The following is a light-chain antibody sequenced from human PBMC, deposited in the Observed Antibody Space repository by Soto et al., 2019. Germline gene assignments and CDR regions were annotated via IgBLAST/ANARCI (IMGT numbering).Light chain of an antibody. Sequence: QAVVTQEPSLTVSPGGTVTLTCGSSAGDVTSAHYPYWFQQKPGQAPRTLIYDTSSKSPWTPARFSGSIFGGKAALTLSGAQPEDETDYYCLLAYGSIRVFGGGTKLTVL. V-gene: IGLV7-46*01. CDR3: LLAYGSIRV. CDR1: AGDVTSAHY. J-gene: IGLJ3*02. CDR2: DTS.